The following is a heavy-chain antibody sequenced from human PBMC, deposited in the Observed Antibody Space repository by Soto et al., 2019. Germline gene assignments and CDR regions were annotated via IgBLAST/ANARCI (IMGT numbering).Heavy chain of an antibody. V-gene: IGHV1-2*02. D-gene: IGHD3-10*01. CDR1: GHTYTRYY. Sequence: ASVRVSFKASGHTYTRYYVHLVRPAPGQGLEWMGWINPNSGGTNYAQKFQGRATMTRDTSISTAYMELSRLRYDDTAVYYCARVPWSGDPYYFDPWGQGTLVTGPS. CDR2: INPNSGGT. CDR3: ARVPWSGDPYYFDP. J-gene: IGHJ4*02.